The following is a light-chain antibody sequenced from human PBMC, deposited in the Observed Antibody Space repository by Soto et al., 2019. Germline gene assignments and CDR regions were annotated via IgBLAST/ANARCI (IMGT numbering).Light chain of an antibody. CDR3: QQYYSFPIT. V-gene: IGKV1D-8*01. Sequence: MTQSPSSLCASVVDRVTITCRASQGISNYLAWYQQKPGKAPELLSYAASTLQSGVPSRVSGSGSGTDFTLTISCLKSEDFETYYCQQYYSFPITFGQGTRLEIK. CDR2: AAS. CDR1: QGISNY. J-gene: IGKJ5*01.